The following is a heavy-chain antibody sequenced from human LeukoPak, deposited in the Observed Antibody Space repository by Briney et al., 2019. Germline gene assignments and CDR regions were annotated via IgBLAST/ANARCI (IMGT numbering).Heavy chain of an antibody. J-gene: IGHJ4*02. D-gene: IGHD3-9*01. CDR1: GFTFRSYA. Sequence: GGSLRLSCAASGFTFRSYAMGWVRQSPGKGLEWVSSISGGGGGTYYAESVKGRFTISRDNSKNTLCLQMNSLRAEDTAVYYCAKFNEILTGYFDYWGQGTLVTVSS. V-gene: IGHV3-23*01. CDR3: AKFNEILTGYFDY. CDR2: ISGGGGGT.